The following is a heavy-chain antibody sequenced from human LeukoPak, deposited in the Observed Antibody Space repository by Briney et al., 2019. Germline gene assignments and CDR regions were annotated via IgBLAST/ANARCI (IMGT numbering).Heavy chain of an antibody. CDR3: TRRSGDDSRGYYDY. D-gene: IGHD3-22*01. Sequence: ESLKLSCAASGCTFSSSAMHWVRQASGKGLEWVGRRRSKVNNYATAYAASVKGRFTISRDESKNTAYLQMNSLKTEDTAVYYCTRRSGDDSRGYYDYWGQGTLVTVSS. CDR2: RRSKVNNYAT. V-gene: IGHV3-73*01. J-gene: IGHJ4*02. CDR1: GCTFSSSA.